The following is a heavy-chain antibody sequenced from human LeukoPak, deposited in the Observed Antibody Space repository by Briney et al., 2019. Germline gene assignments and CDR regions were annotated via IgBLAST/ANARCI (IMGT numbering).Heavy chain of an antibody. D-gene: IGHD6-13*01. CDR3: ARVSSSWYQDWYFDL. CDR2: INHSGST. Sequence: TSETLSLTCAVYGGSFSGYYWSWIRQPPGKGLEWIGEINHSGSTKYNPSLKSRVTMSVDTSKNQFSLKLSSVTAADTAVYYCARVSSSWYQDWYFDLWGRGTLVTVSS. V-gene: IGHV4-34*01. CDR1: GGSFSGYY. J-gene: IGHJ2*01.